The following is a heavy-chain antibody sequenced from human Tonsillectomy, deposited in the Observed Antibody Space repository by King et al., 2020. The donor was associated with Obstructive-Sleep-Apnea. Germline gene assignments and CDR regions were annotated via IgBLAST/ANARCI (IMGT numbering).Heavy chain of an antibody. D-gene: IGHD6-19*01. V-gene: IGHV3-23*04. CDR1: GFTFSSYA. J-gene: IGHJ4*02. Sequence: VQLVESGGGLVQPGGSLRLSCAASGFTFSSYAMSWVRQAPGKGLEWVSGISGSGGSTYYTDSAKGRFTISRDNSKNTLYLQMNSLRAEDTAVYYCAKELQWLVRRETFDYWGQGTLVTVSS. CDR2: ISGSGGST. CDR3: AKELQWLVRRETFDY.